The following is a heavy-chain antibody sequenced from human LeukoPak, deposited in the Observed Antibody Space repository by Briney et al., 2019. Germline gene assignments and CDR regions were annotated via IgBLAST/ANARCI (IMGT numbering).Heavy chain of an antibody. J-gene: IGHJ5*02. D-gene: IGHD2-2*01. CDR2: IYYSGST. CDR1: GCSISSSSYY. Sequence: SETLSLTCTVSGCSISSSSYYWGWIRQPPGKGLEWIGSIYYSGSTYYNPSLKSRVTISVDTSKNQFSLKLSSVTAADTAVYYCARHGHIVVPAAYMFDPWGQGTLVTVSS. CDR3: ARHGHIVVPAAYMFDP. V-gene: IGHV4-39*01.